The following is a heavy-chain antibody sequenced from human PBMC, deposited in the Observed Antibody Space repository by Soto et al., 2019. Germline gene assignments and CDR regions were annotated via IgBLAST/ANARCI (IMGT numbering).Heavy chain of an antibody. Sequence: PGGSLRLSCAASGFTLDDYAMHWVRQAPGKGLEWVSGISWNSDNIVYADSVKGRFTISRDNAKNSLYLQMNSLRAEDTALYYCAKDLYSNYGDAFDIWGQGTMVTVSS. D-gene: IGHD4-4*01. CDR2: ISWNSDNI. CDR3: AKDLYSNYGDAFDI. J-gene: IGHJ3*02. CDR1: GFTLDDYA. V-gene: IGHV3-9*01.